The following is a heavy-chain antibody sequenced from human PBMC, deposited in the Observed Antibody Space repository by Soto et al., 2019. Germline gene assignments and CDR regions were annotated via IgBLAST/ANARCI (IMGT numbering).Heavy chain of an antibody. CDR2: INPSGGST. Sequence: ASVKVSCKASGYTFTSYYMHWVRQAPGQGLEWMGIINPSGGSTSYAQKFQGRVTMTRDTSTSTVYMELSSLRSEDTAVYYCAREVSSVMATAIRVYIHDYWGQGTLVTVSS. V-gene: IGHV1-46*01. D-gene: IGHD2-21*02. CDR1: GYTFTSYY. CDR3: AREVSSVMATAIRVYIHDY. J-gene: IGHJ4*02.